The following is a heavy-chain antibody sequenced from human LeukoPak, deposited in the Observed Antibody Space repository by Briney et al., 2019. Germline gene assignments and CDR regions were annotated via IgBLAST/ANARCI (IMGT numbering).Heavy chain of an antibody. D-gene: IGHD3-22*01. CDR3: ARVISSAWRQNDL. CDR2: IRLSGIT. Sequence: SETLSLTCVVSGGSISSYEWWSWVRQPPGKGLEWIGEIRLSGITNYNPSLKSRVTMSIDKSKNQFSLNLSSVTAADTAVYYCARVISSAWRQNDLWGQGTLVTVSS. V-gene: IGHV4-4*02. CDR1: GGSISSYEW. J-gene: IGHJ5*02.